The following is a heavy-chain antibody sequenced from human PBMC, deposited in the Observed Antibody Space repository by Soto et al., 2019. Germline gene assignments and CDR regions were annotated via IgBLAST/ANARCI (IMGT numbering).Heavy chain of an antibody. CDR2: LSHSGGT. CDR1: GASIGSGTYY. CDR3: ARGTRPDTRFGESIFDF. D-gene: IGHD3-10*01. V-gene: IGHV4-31*03. Sequence: QVQLQESGPGLVKPSQTLSLTCTVSGASIGSGTYYWHWIRQHPGKGLEWIGWLSHSGGTYYNPSRRSRMTISVAASKDQFSLRLPSVTAADTAVYCCARGTRPDTRFGESIFDFWGQGTLVTVSS. J-gene: IGHJ4*02.